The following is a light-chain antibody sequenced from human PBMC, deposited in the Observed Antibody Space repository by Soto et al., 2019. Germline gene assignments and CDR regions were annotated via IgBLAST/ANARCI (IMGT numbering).Light chain of an antibody. CDR3: QQYNNWPPWT. Sequence: EIVMTQSPATLSVSPGERATLSCRASQSVSSNLAWYQQTPGQAPRLLISGASTRASGIPARLSGSGSGTAVTLSISSPQSEDFAVYYCQQYNNWPPWTFGQGIKVEIK. V-gene: IGKV3-15*01. CDR1: QSVSSN. J-gene: IGKJ1*01. CDR2: GAS.